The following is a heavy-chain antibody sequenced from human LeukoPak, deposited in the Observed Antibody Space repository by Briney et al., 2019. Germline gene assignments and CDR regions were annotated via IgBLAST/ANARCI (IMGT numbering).Heavy chain of an antibody. J-gene: IGHJ3*02. CDR2: INWNGGST. D-gene: IGHD2-8*01. Sequence: GGSLILSCAASGFTFDDYGMSWVRQAPGKGPEWVSGINWNGGSTGYADSVKGRFTISRDNAKNSLYLQMNSLRAEDTALYHCARDGYALDAFDIWGQGTMVTVSS. CDR1: GFTFDDYG. CDR3: ARDGYALDAFDI. V-gene: IGHV3-20*01.